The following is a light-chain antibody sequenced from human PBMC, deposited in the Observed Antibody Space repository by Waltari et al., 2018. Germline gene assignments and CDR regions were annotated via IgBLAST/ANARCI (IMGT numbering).Light chain of an antibody. CDR2: RNN. CDR1: SNNVGNQG. J-gene: IGLJ3*02. CDR3: SAWDTSLNAWV. Sequence: QAGLTQPPSVSQGLRQTATLTCTGNSNNVGNQGAAWLQQHQGHPPKLLSYRNNNRPSGISERFSASRSGNTAFLTITGLQPEDGADYYCSAWDTSLNAWVFGGGTRLTVL. V-gene: IGLV10-54*04.